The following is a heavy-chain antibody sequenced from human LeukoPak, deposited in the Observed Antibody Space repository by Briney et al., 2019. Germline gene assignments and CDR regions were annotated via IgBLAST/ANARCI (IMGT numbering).Heavy chain of an antibody. CDR3: ARNSTSGFFDY. V-gene: IGHV4-38-2*01. J-gene: IGHJ4*02. D-gene: IGHD3-10*01. CDR2: IYNSAST. CDR1: GYSITNGDY. Sequence: SETLPLTCVVSGYSITNGDYWGWIRQSPGKGLEWIASIYNSASTHYTPSLRSRVTILVDTSKNEFSLKMRSVTAADTAVYYCARNSTSGFFDYWGQGTLATVSS.